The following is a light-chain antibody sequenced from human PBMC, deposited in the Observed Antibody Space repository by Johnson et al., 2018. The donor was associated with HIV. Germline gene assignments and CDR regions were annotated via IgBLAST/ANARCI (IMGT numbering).Light chain of an antibody. CDR3: GKWDSSLSARYG. V-gene: IGLV1-51*01. Sequence: QSVLTQPPSVSAAPGQKVTISCSGSSSNIGNNYVSWYQQLPGTAPKLLIYDNNKRPSGIPDRFSGSKSGTSATLGITGLQTGDEADYYCGKWDSSLSARYGFGTGTKVTVL. CDR1: SSNIGNNY. CDR2: DNN. J-gene: IGLJ1*01.